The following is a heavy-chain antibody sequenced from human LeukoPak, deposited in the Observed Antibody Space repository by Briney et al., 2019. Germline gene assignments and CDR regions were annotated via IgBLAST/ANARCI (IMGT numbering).Heavy chain of an antibody. CDR3: AKVKGSYYYGMDV. J-gene: IGHJ6*02. CDR2: ISGSGGST. CDR1: GFTFSSYA. V-gene: IGHV3-23*01. D-gene: IGHD6-19*01. Sequence: GGSLRLSCAASGFTFSSYAMSWVRQAPGKGLEWVSVISGSGGSTYYADSVKGRFTISRDNSKNTLYLQMNSLRAEDTAVYYCAKVKGSYYYGMDVWGQGTTVTVSS.